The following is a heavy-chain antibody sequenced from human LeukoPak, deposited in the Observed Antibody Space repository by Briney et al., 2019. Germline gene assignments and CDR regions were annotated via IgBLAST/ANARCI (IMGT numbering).Heavy chain of an antibody. V-gene: IGHV3-30*02. D-gene: IGHD5-12*01. J-gene: IGHJ4*02. CDR2: IRYDGSNK. CDR1: GFTFSSYG. CDR3: AKDPHIVATIGD. Sequence: GGSVRLSCAASGFTFSSYGMHWVRQAPGKGLEWVAFIRYDGSNKYYADSVKGRFTISRDNSKNTLYLQMNSLRAEDTAVYYCAKDPHIVATIGDWGQGTLVTVSS.